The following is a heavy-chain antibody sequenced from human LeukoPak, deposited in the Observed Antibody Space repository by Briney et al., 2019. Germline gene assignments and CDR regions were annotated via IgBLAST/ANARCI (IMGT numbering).Heavy chain of an antibody. CDR1: GYTFTGYY. V-gene: IGHV1-2*02. J-gene: IGHJ4*02. CDR3: ARVLITMVRGAPLVGY. CDR2: INPNSGGT. D-gene: IGHD3-10*01. Sequence: ASVKVSCKASGYTFTGYYMHWVRQAPGQGLEWMGWINPNSGGTNYAQKFQGRVTMTRDTSISTAYMELSRLRSDDTAVYYCARVLITMVRGAPLVGYWGQGTLATVSS.